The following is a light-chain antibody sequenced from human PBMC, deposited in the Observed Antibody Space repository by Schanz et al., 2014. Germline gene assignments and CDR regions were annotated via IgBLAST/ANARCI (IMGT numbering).Light chain of an antibody. Sequence: EIVLTQSPATLSLSPGERATLSCRASQSVSDYFAWYQQKPGQAPKLLIYDTSNRATGIPARFSGSGSGTDFTLTISSLEPEDFAVYYCQQGNNRPPYTFGQGTKLDIK. CDR1: QSVSDY. CDR3: QQGNNRPPYT. CDR2: DTS. J-gene: IGKJ2*01. V-gene: IGKV3-11*01.